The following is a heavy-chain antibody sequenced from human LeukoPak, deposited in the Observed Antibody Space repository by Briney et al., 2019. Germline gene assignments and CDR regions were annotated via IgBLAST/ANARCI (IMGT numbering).Heavy chain of an antibody. CDR2: ISYDGSNK. CDR1: GFTFSSYD. J-gene: IGHJ3*01. CDR3: AKDIQLST. V-gene: IGHV3-30*18. D-gene: IGHD5-24*01. Sequence: GGSLRLSCAASGFTFSSYDMHWVRQAPGKGLEWVAVISYDGSNKYYADSVKGRFTISRDNSKNTLSLQMNSLRVEDTAMYFCAKDIQLSTWGLGTMVTVSS.